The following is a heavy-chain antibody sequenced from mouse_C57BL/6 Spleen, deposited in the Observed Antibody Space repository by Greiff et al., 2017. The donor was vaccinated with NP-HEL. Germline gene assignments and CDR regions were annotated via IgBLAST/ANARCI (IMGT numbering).Heavy chain of an antibody. J-gene: IGHJ1*03. Sequence: EVQRVESGGGLVQPGGSMKLSCVASGFTFSNYWMNWVRQSPEKGLEWVAQIRLKSDNYATHYAESVKGRFTISRDDSKSSVYLQMNNLRAEDTGIYYCTGGRYFDVWGTGTTVTVSS. CDR1: GFTFSNYW. V-gene: IGHV6-3*01. CDR2: IRLKSDNYAT. CDR3: TGGRYFDV.